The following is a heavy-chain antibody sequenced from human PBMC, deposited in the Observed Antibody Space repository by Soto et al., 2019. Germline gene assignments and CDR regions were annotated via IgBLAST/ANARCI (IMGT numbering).Heavy chain of an antibody. CDR2: INPNSGGT. J-gene: IGHJ5*01. Sequence: ASVKVSCKASGYTFTGYYMHWVRQAPGQGLEWMGWINPNSGGTNYARKFQGRVTMTRDTSISTAYMELSRLRSDDTAVYYCAAVYGSGISRVLDPWGQGTLVTVSS. CDR3: AAVYGSGISRVLDP. D-gene: IGHD3-10*01. CDR1: GYTFTGYY. V-gene: IGHV1-2*02.